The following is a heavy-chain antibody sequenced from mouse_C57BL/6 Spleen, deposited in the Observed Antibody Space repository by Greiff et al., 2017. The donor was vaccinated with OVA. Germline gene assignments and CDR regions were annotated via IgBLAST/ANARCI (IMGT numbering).Heavy chain of an antibody. J-gene: IGHJ1*03. Sequence: QVQLQQPGAELVKPGASVKMSCKASGYTFTSYWITWVKQRPGQGLEWIGDIYLGSGSTNYNEKFKSKATLTVDTSSSTAYMQLSSLTSEDSAVYYCARPDGAGTDWYFDVWGTGTTVTVSS. D-gene: IGHD4-1*01. CDR1: GYTFTSYW. CDR2: IYLGSGST. CDR3: ARPDGAGTDWYFDV. V-gene: IGHV1-55*01.